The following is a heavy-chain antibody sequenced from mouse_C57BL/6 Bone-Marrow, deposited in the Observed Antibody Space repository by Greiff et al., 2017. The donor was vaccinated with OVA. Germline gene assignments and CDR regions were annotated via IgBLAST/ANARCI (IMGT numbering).Heavy chain of an antibody. CDR3: ARWYYGSIYDY. Sequence: QVQLQQPGAELVKPGASVKMSCKASGYTFTSYWITWVKQRPGQGLEWIGDIYPGSGSTNYNEKFKSKAKLTVDTSSRTAYMQLSSLTSEDSAVYYCARWYYGSIYDYWGQGTTLTVSS. CDR2: IYPGSGST. J-gene: IGHJ2*01. D-gene: IGHD1-1*01. V-gene: IGHV1-55*01. CDR1: GYTFTSYW.